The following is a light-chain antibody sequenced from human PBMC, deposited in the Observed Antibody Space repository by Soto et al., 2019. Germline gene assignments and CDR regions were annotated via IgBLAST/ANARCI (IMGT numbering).Light chain of an antibody. V-gene: IGKV1-39*01. CDR2: DAS. Sequence: DIQMTQSPSTLSASVGDRVTITCRASQSISYWLAWYQQRPGKAPRLLIYDASTLHSGVPSRFSGSGSGTDFTLTISSLQPEDFATYYCQQSYSTPPNTFGQGTKVDIK. J-gene: IGKJ2*01. CDR1: QSISYW. CDR3: QQSYSTPPNT.